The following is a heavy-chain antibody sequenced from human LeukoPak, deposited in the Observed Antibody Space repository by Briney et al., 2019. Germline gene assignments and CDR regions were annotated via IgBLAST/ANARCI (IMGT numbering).Heavy chain of an antibody. CDR3: ARQQVRRVIFGDFDY. CDR1: YGSISSYY. CDR2: IHYSGHT. J-gene: IGHJ4*02. D-gene: IGHD3-10*01. Sequence: SETLSLTCTVSYGSISSYYWSWLRQPPGKGLEWIGWIHYSGHTNHNPSLKSRVTISVDTSKNQFSLKLSSMTAADTAVYYCARQQVRRVIFGDFDYWGQGTLVTVSS. V-gene: IGHV4-59*01.